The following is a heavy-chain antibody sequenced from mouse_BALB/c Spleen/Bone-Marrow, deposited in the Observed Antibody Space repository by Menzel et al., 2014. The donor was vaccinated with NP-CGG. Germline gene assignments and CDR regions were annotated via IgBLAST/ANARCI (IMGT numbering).Heavy chain of an antibody. J-gene: IGHJ4*01. CDR1: GYTFTSYY. V-gene: IGHV1S81*02. Sequence: QVQLKESGAELVKPGALVKLSCKASGYTFTSYYMHWVKQRPGQGLEWIGEINPSNGGTNFNEKFKSRATLTVDKSSSTAYMQLSSLTSEDSAVYFCTRLPHWGQGTSVTVSS. CDR3: TRLPH. CDR2: INPSNGGT. D-gene: IGHD5-1*01.